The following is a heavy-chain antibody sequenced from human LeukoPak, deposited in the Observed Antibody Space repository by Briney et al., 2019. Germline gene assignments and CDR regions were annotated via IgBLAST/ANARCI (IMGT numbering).Heavy chain of an antibody. CDR3: ARDRYYYDSSGYRDY. V-gene: IGHV4-4*02. J-gene: IGHJ4*02. D-gene: IGHD3-22*01. CDR1: GGSISSSHW. CDR2: INHSGST. Sequence: SETLSLTCTVSGGSISSSHWWSWIRQPPGKGLEWIGEINHSGSTNYNPSLKSRVTISVDTSKNQFSLKLSSVTAADTAVYYCARDRYYYDSSGYRDYWGQGTLVTVSS.